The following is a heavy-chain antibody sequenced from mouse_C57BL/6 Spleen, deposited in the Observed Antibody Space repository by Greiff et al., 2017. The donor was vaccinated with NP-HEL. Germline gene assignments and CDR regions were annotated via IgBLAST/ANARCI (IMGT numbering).Heavy chain of an antibody. CDR3: ARGYSNYLDY. J-gene: IGHJ2*01. V-gene: IGHV1-42*01. Sequence: EVKVVESGPELVKPGASVKISCKASGYSFTGYYMNWVKQSPEKSLEWIGEINPSTGGTTYNQKFKAKATLTVDKSSSTAYMQLKSLTSEDSAVYYCARGYSNYLDYWGQGTTLTVSS. CDR1: GYSFTGYY. CDR2: INPSTGGT. D-gene: IGHD2-5*01.